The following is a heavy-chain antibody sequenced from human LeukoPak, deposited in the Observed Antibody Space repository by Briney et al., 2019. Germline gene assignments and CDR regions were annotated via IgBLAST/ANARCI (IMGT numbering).Heavy chain of an antibody. CDR3: ARDHLYCSGGSCYPGAFDI. J-gene: IGHJ3*02. CDR1: GFTFSSYG. Sequence: PGGSLRLSCAASGFTFSSYGMHWVRQAPGKGLEWVAFIRYDGSNKYYADSVKGRFTISRDNSKNTLYLQMNSLRAEDTAVYYCARDHLYCSGGSCYPGAFDIWGQGTMVTVSS. V-gene: IGHV3-30*02. CDR2: IRYDGSNK. D-gene: IGHD2-15*01.